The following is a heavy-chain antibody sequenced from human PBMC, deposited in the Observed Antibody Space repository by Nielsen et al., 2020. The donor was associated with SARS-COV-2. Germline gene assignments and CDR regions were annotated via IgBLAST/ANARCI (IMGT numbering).Heavy chain of an antibody. CDR3: ARDSRRNCSGGSCYSDFDY. Sequence: SETLSLTCTVSGGSVGSSSFYWSWMRQSPGKGLEWIGNIFYSGSTNYNPSLKSRVTISVDTSKNQFSLKLSSVTAADTAVYYCARDSRRNCSGGSCYSDFDYWGQGTLVTVSS. CDR1: GGSVGSSSFY. J-gene: IGHJ4*02. D-gene: IGHD2-15*01. V-gene: IGHV4-61*01. CDR2: IFYSGST.